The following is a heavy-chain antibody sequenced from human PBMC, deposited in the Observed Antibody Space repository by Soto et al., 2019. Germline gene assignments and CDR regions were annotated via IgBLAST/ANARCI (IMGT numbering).Heavy chain of an antibody. CDR2: VFFSGSA. V-gene: IGHV4-39*01. J-gene: IGHJ4*02. Sequence: SETLSLTCTVSGDSISDTSYFWGWIRQTPGKGLEWIGSVFFSGSAYYNSSLKSRVTISVDTSKNLFSLKLISVAAADSAVYYCARLKSTYAASYYGGGFFDYWGRGTLVTVS. CDR1: GDSISDTSYF. D-gene: IGHD3-3*01. CDR3: ARLKSTYAASYYGGGFFDY.